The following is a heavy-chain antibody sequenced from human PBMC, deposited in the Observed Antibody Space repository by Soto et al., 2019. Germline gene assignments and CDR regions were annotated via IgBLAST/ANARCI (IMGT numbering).Heavy chain of an antibody. CDR1: GFTFSNYW. CDR2: INQNGGAM. Sequence: EVQLVESGGGLAQPGGSLRLSCAASGFTFSNYWMTWVRQAPGKGLEWVASINQNGGAMHYVDSVKGRFTVSRDNAKNSLYLQVNSLRAEDTAVFYCARVWNDGRFDYWGQGTLVTVSS. V-gene: IGHV3-7*01. D-gene: IGHD1-1*01. CDR3: ARVWNDGRFDY. J-gene: IGHJ4*02.